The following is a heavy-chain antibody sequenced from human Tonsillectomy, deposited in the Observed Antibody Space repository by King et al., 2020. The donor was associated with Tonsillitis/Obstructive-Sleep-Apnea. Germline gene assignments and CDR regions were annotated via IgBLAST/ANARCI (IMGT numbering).Heavy chain of an antibody. CDR1: GFTFDDYA. V-gene: IGHV3-43*02. J-gene: IGHJ6*03. CDR2: ISGDGGST. Sequence: VQLVESGGGVVQPGGSLRLSCAASGFTFDDYAMHWVRQAPGKGLEWVSLISGDGGSTYYADSVKGRFTISRDNSKNSLYLQMNSLRTEDTALYYCAKDYYDILTGSGYYYSMDVWGKGTTVTVSS. CDR3: AKDYYDILTGSGYYYSMDV. D-gene: IGHD3-9*01.